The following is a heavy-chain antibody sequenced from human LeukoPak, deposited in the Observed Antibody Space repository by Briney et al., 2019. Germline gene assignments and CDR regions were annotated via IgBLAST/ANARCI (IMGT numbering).Heavy chain of an antibody. CDR1: GGSISRSY. V-gene: IGHV4-4*07. D-gene: IGHD5-12*01. CDR3: ASGYPHYFDY. CDR2: MEASGGT. J-gene: IGHJ4*02. Sequence: PSETLSLSCTVSGGSISRSYWSWIRQPAGKGLEYIGRMEASGGTHYNASLRSRVTMSVDTAKNQLSLNVSSVTAADTAVYYCASGYPHYFDYWGQGTLVTVSS.